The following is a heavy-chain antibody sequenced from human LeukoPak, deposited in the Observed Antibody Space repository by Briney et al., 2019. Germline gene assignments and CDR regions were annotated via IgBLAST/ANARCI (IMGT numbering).Heavy chain of an antibody. CDR1: GYTLTELS. J-gene: IGHJ5*02. D-gene: IGHD1-1*01. V-gene: IGHV1-24*01. CDR3: ATDLAGELERPWFDP. CDR2: FDPEDGET. Sequence: ASVKVSCKVSGYTLTELSMHWVRQAPGKGLEWMGGFDPEDGETIYAQKFKGRVTMTEDTSTDTAYMELSSLRSEDTAVYYCATDLAGELERPWFDPWGQGTLVTVSS.